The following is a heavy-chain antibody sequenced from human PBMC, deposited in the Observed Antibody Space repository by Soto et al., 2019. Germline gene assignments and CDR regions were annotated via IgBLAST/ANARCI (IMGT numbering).Heavy chain of an antibody. CDR2: FYYSGTT. CDR3: AREIDY. V-gene: IGHV4-31*03. CDR1: GGSISRGGYY. J-gene: IGHJ4*02. Sequence: QVQLQESGPGLVKPSQTLSLTCSVSGGSISRGGYYWSWIRQHPGKGLEWIGYFYYSGTTYYNPSLKRRATISVDTSKNQFSLKLSSVTAADTAVYYCAREIDYWGQGTLVTVSS.